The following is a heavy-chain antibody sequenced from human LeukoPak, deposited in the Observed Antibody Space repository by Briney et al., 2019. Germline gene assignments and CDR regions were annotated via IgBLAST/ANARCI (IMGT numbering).Heavy chain of an antibody. J-gene: IGHJ3*02. CDR3: ARDRKNAFDI. CDR1: GGSISSYY. V-gene: IGHV4-59*01. CDR2: IYYSGST. Sequence: SETLSLTCTVSGGSISSYYWSWIRHPPGKGLEWIGYIYYSGSTKYNPSLKSRVTISVDTSKNQFSLKLSSVTAADTAVYYCARDRKNAFDIWGQGTMVTVSS. D-gene: IGHD1-14*01.